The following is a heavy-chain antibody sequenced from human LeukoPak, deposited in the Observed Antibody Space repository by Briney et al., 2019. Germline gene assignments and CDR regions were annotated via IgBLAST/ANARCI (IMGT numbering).Heavy chain of an antibody. CDR3: ATNNWNYPALDY. D-gene: IGHD1-7*01. V-gene: IGHV1-46*01. Sequence: GASVKVSCKASGYTFTSYYMHWVRQAPGQGLEWMGIINPSGGSTSYAQKFQGRVTMTRDMSTSTVYMELSSLRSEDTAVYYCATNNWNYPALDYWGQGTLVTVSS. CDR2: INPSGGST. CDR1: GYTFTSYY. J-gene: IGHJ4*02.